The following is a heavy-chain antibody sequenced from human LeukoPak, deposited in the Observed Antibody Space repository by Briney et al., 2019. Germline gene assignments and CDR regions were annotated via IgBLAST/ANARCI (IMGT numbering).Heavy chain of an antibody. CDR1: GYSFTSYW. J-gene: IGHJ3*02. D-gene: IGHD3-3*01. V-gene: IGHV5-51*01. Sequence: GESLKISCQGSGYSFTSYWIGWVRQMPGKGLEWMGIIYPSDSDTKYSPSFEGQVTISVDKAISTAYLQWSSLKGSDTAMYYCARRTGRSGYGIWGQGTMVTVSS. CDR3: ARRTGRSGYGI. CDR2: IYPSDSDT.